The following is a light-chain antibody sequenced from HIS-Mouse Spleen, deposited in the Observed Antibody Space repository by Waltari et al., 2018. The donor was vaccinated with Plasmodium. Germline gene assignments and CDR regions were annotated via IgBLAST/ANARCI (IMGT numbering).Light chain of an antibody. CDR2: EGS. J-gene: IGLJ2*01. Sequence: SALTQPASVSGSPGQSITISCTGTSSDVGSYNLVSWYQQHPGKAPKLMIYEGSKRPSGVSNRFSGSKSGNTASLTISGRQAEDEADYYCCSYAGSSTLEVFGGGTKLTVL. V-gene: IGLV2-23*01. CDR3: CSYAGSSTLEV. CDR1: SSDVGSYNL.